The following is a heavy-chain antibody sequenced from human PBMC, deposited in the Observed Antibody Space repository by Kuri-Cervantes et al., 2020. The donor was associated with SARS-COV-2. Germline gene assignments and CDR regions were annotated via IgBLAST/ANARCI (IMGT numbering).Heavy chain of an antibody. CDR2: IIPIFGTA. J-gene: IGHJ6*03. V-gene: IGHV1-69*13. CDR1: GGTFSNYA. D-gene: IGHD6-13*01. Sequence: SVKVSCKASGGTFSNYAISWMRQAPGQGLEWMGGIIPIFGTANYAQKFQGGVTITADESTSTAYMELSSLRSEDTAMYYCATGNYYYYYMDVWGKGTTVTVSS. CDR3: ATGNYYYYYMDV.